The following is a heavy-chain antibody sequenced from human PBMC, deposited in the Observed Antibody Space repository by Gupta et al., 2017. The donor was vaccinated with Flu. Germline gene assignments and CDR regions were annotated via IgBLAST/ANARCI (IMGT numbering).Heavy chain of an antibody. Sequence: GRFTISRDNAKNALYLQLNSLRAEDTALYYCAREKQQLVNYYYLDVWGKGTTVTVSS. J-gene: IGHJ6*03. D-gene: IGHD6-13*01. V-gene: IGHV3-11*06. CDR3: AREKQQLVNYYYLDV.